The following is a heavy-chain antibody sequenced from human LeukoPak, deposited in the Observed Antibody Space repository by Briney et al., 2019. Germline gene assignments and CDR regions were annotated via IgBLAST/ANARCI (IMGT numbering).Heavy chain of an antibody. CDR3: ARDGSGWSVDY. J-gene: IGHJ4*02. V-gene: IGHV3-74*01. Sequence: PGGSLRLSRAAPRFTLSSYWMHWVRHAPGRGLGWVSRINSDGRSTSYADSVKGRFTISRDNAENTLYLQMNSLRAEDTAVYFCARDGSGWSVDYWGQGILVTVSS. CDR2: INSDGRST. D-gene: IGHD6-19*01. CDR1: RFTLSSYW.